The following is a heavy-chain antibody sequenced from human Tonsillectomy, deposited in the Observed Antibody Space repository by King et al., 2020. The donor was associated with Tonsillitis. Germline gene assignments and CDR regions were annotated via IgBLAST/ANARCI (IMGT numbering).Heavy chain of an antibody. D-gene: IGHD1-7*01. CDR3: VKDFSAGTMIYYYMDV. CDR1: GFTFDDYA. Sequence: VQLVESGGGLVQPGRSLRLSCAASGFTFDDYALHWVRQAPGKGLEWVSGISWNSDFKAYADSVKGRFTISRDNAKNSLFLQMNSLRAEDTALYYCVKDFSAGTMIYYYMDVWGKGTTVTVSS. CDR2: ISWNSDFK. J-gene: IGHJ6*03. V-gene: IGHV3-9*01.